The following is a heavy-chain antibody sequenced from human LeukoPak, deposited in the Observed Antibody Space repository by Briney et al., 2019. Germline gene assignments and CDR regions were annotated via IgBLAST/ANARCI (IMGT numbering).Heavy chain of an antibody. V-gene: IGHV1-18*04. J-gene: IGHJ4*02. CDR1: GYTFTSYG. D-gene: IGHD3-10*01. Sequence: ASVKVSCKASGYTFTSYGISWVRQAPGQGLEWMGWISAYNGNTNYAQKLQGRVPMTTDTSTSTAYMEPRSLRSDDTAVYYCARDPDYYGSGDYGSPRDYWGQGTLVTVSS. CDR3: ARDPDYYGSGDYGSPRDY. CDR2: ISAYNGNT.